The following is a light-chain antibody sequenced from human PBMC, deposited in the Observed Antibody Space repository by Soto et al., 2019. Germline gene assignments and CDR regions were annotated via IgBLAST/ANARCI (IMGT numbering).Light chain of an antibody. V-gene: IGKV2-28*01. CDR1: QSLLHSNGYNY. CDR2: LGS. Sequence: DIVMTQSPVSLPVTPGEPASISCRSSQSLLHSNGYNYLDWYLQKPGQSPQLLIYLGSDRASGVPDRFSGSGSGTDFTLKISRVEAEDVGVYYCMQAVQTPLTFGGGTRVEI. J-gene: IGKJ4*01. CDR3: MQAVQTPLT.